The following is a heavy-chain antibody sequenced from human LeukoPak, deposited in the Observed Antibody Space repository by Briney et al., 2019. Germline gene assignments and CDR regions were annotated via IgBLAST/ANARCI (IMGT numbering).Heavy chain of an antibody. CDR1: GYTFTSYG. V-gene: IGHV1-18*01. CDR3: ARDVGIFGAAYGGNWFDP. CDR2: ISAYNGNT. Sequence: ASVRVSCKASGYTFTSYGIGWVRQAPGQGLEWMGWISAYNGNTNYAQKLQGRVTMTTDTSTSTAYMELRSLRSDDTAVYYCARDVGIFGAAYGGNWFDPWGQGTLVTVSS. D-gene: IGHD3-3*01. J-gene: IGHJ5*02.